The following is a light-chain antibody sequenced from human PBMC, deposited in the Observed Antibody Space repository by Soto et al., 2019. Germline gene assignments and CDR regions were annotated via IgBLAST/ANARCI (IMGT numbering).Light chain of an antibody. CDR2: GAA. V-gene: IGKV3D-15*01. Sequence: EVVMTQSPGTLSVSTGEGATLSCRASHSVDSNLAWYQQKPGQAPRLLMYGAATRPSGIPDRSSGSGSGTEFTLTISSLQSEDFAVYYCQQYDSWPLTFGGGTKVEIK. CDR1: HSVDSN. CDR3: QQYDSWPLT. J-gene: IGKJ4*01.